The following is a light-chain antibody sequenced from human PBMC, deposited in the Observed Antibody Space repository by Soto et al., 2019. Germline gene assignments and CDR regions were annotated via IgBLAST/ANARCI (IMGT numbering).Light chain of an antibody. J-gene: IGLJ2*01. CDR2: EVS. V-gene: IGLV2-14*01. CDR1: SSDVGGYNY. CDR3: SSYTSSSTLGVV. Sequence: QSVLTQPASVSGSPGQSITISCTGTSSDVGGYNYVSWYQQHPGKAPKLMIYEVSNRPSGVSNRFSGSNSGNTASLTISGLQAEDEADYYCSSYTSSSTLGVVFGGGTKLTVL.